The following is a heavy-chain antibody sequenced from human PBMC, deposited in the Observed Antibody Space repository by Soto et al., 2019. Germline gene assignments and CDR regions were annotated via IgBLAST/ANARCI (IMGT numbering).Heavy chain of an antibody. D-gene: IGHD3-3*01. CDR2: IYYSGST. J-gene: IGHJ5*02. CDR3: ARGRITIFGATGWFDP. V-gene: IGHV4-59*12. Sequence: SETLSLTCTVSGGSISSYYWSWIRQPPGKGLEWIGYIYYSGSTNYNPSLKSRVTISVDRSKNQFSLKLSSVTAADTAVYYCARGRITIFGATGWFDPWGQGTLVTVSS. CDR1: GGSISSYY.